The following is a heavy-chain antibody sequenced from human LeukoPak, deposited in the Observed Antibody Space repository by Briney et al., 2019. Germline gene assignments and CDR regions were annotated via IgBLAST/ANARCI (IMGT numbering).Heavy chain of an antibody. CDR2: INPDGSAK. CDR1: GFTLSNFW. J-gene: IGHJ6*02. CDR3: ARHFSTSSYGFAV. D-gene: IGHD3-10*01. V-gene: IGHV3-7*01. Sequence: PGGSLRLSCAASGFTLSNFWMSWVRQAPGKGLEWVANINPDGSAKYYVDSVKGRFTICRDNDENSLYLQMTSLRPEDTAVYYCARHFSTSSYGFAVCGQGTSVTVSS.